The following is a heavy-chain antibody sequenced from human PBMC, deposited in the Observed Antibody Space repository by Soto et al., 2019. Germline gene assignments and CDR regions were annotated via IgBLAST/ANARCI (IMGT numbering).Heavy chain of an antibody. V-gene: IGHV3-48*03. J-gene: IGHJ3*02. D-gene: IGHD3-10*01. CDR3: APRKSGSFNIGAFDI. Sequence: GGSLRLSCAASGLSFSTYEMNWVRQAPGKGLEWVSYISKNGIDIYYADSVKGRFTISRDNANNSLFLQMNSLRAEDTAVYYCAPRKSGSFNIGAFDIWGQGTMVTVSS. CDR2: ISKNGIDI. CDR1: GLSFSTYE.